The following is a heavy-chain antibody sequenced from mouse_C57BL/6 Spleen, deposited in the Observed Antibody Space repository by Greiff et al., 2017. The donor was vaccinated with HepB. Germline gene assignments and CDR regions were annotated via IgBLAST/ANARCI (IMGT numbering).Heavy chain of an antibody. CDR2: IYPGDGDT. CDR1: GYAFSSSW. D-gene: IGHD3-3*01. Sequence: QVQLKESGPELVKPGASVKISCKASGYAFSSSWMNWVKQRPGKGLEWIGRIYPGDGDTTYNGKFKGKATLTADKSSSTAYMQLSSLTSEDSAVYFCARRDWNYWGQGTTLTVSS. V-gene: IGHV1-82*01. J-gene: IGHJ2*01. CDR3: ARRDWNY.